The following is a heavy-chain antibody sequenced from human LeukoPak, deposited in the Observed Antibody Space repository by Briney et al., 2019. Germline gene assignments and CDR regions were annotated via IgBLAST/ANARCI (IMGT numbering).Heavy chain of an antibody. CDR3: ARGYYYGSGSYYNADY. D-gene: IGHD3-10*01. CDR2: MNPKSGNT. J-gene: IGHJ4*02. Sequence: GASVKVSCKASGYTFTRYDINWVRQATGQGLEWMGWMNPKSGNTGHAQKFQGRVTITRDTSISTVYMELSSLRSEDTAVYYCARGYYYGSGSYYNADYWGQGTLVTVSS. CDR1: GYTFTRYD. V-gene: IGHV1-8*03.